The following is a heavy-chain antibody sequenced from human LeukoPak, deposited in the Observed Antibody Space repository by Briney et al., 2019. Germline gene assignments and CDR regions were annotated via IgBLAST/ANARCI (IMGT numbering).Heavy chain of an antibody. J-gene: IGHJ4*02. CDR1: GFTFSSYA. D-gene: IGHD3-22*01. V-gene: IGHV3-23*01. CDR2: ISGSGGST. CDR3: AKVGYYYDSSGAFDY. Sequence: GGSLRLSCAASGFTFSSYAMSWVRQAPGKGLEWVSAISGSGGSTYYADSVKGRFTISRDNSKNTLYLQMNSLRAEDTAVYYCAKVGYYYDSSGAFDYWGQETLVTVSS.